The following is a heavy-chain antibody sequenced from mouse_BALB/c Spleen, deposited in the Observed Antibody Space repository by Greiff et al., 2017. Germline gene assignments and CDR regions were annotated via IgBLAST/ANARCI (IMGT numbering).Heavy chain of an antibody. V-gene: IGHV2-9*02. Sequence: QVQLQQSGPGLVAPSQSLSITCTVSGFSLTSYGVHWVRQPPGKGLEWLGVIWAGGSTNYNSALMSRLSISKDNSKSQVFLKMNSLQTDETAMYYCARERNRYDGGYYAMDYWGQGTSVTVSS. J-gene: IGHJ4*01. CDR1: GFSLTSYG. CDR3: ARERNRYDGGYYAMDY. CDR2: IWAGGST. D-gene: IGHD2-14*01.